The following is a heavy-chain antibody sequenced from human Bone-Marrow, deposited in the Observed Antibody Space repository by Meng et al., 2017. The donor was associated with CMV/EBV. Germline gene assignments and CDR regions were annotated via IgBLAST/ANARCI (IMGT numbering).Heavy chain of an antibody. D-gene: IGHD2-15*01. J-gene: IGHJ6*02. V-gene: IGHV1-2*02. CDR3: ARDRKVVVALTPTLRRYGMDV. CDR1: GFTFSSYW. Sequence: GGSLRLSCAASGFTFSSYWMHWVRQAPGQGLEWMGWINPNSGGTNYAQKFQGRVTMTRDTSISTAYMELSRLRSDDTAVYYCARDRKVVVALTPTLRRYGMDVWGQGTTVTVSS. CDR2: INPNSGGT.